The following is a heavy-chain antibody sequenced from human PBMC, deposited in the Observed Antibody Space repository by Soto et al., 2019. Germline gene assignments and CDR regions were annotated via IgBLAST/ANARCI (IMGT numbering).Heavy chain of an antibody. Sequence: VSCKASGGTFNNYGISWVRQAPGQGLDWMGVIIPLYGTVTYAQKFQGRASISADKSTSTAYMDLSSLRADDTAVYYCAKSSRQYASAIQAFFDPWGLGTLVTVSS. J-gene: IGHJ5*02. V-gene: IGHV1-69*06. CDR3: AKSSRQYASAIQAFFDP. D-gene: IGHD2-2*01. CDR1: GGTFNNYG. CDR2: IIPLYGTV.